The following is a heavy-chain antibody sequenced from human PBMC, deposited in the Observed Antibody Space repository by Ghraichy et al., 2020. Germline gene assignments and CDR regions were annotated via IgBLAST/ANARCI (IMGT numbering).Heavy chain of an antibody. CDR3: ARDADTFTVPIGIDH. D-gene: IGHD2-8*01. V-gene: IGHV3-30*09. CDR1: GFGFNTFP. Sequence: SCAASGFGFNTFPMHWVRQAPGKGLEWVAVILYDGKKEYYADSVKGRFAISRDNSKNTLFLQMNSLRAEDTAVYFCARDADTFTVPIGIDHWGQGTLVTVSP. J-gene: IGHJ4*02. CDR2: ILYDGKKE.